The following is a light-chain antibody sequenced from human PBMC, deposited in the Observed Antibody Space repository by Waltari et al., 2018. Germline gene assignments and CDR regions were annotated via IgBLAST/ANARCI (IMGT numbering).Light chain of an antibody. CDR3: CSYAGSFTLV. CDR2: EDS. J-gene: IGLJ2*01. V-gene: IGLV2-23*01. Sequence: QSALPQPASVSGSPGQSITIPCTGTSRDVGSYNLVSWYQEHPGKAPKPMIYEDSKRPTGVSTHCSSSKPGNTASLTISGLQAEDEADYSCCSYAGSFTLVFGGGTKLTVL. CDR1: SRDVGSYNL.